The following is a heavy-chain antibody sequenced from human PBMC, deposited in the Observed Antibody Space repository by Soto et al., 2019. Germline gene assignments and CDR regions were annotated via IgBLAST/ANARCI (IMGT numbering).Heavy chain of an antibody. J-gene: IGHJ5*02. D-gene: IGHD6-13*01. CDR2: ISGSGGST. CDR1: VFTFISYA. V-gene: IGHV3-23*01. Sequence: GWSLRLSCAASVFTFISYAMSWVRQAPGKGLEWVSAISGSGGSTYYADSVKGRFTISRDNSKNTLYLQMNSLRAEDTAVYYCAKRIAAAGGFDPWGQGTLVTVSS. CDR3: AKRIAAAGGFDP.